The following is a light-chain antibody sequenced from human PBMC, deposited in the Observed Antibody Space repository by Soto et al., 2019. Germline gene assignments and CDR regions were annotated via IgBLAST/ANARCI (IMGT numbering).Light chain of an antibody. CDR3: QTWGTGIHV. V-gene: IGLV4-69*01. CDR2: LNSDGSH. Sequence: QPVLPQSPSASASLGASVKLTCTLSSGHSSYAIAWHQQQPEKGPRYLMKLNSDGSHRKGDGIPDRFSGSSSGAERYLTISSLQSEDEADYYCQTWGTGIHVFGTGTKVTVL. J-gene: IGLJ1*01. CDR1: SGHSSYA.